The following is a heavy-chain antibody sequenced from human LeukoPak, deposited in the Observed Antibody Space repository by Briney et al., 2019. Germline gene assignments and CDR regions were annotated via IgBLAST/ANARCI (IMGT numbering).Heavy chain of an antibody. J-gene: IGHJ4*02. CDR3: AKPLDSSGYYPDFDY. V-gene: IGHV3-23*01. CDR2: ISGSGGST. Sequence: QTGGSLRLSCAASGFTFSSYAMSWVRQARGKGLEWVSAISGSGGSTYYADSVKGRFTISRDNSKNTLYLQMNSLRAEDTAVYYCAKPLDSSGYYPDFDYWGQGTLVTVSS. D-gene: IGHD3-22*01. CDR1: GFTFSSYA.